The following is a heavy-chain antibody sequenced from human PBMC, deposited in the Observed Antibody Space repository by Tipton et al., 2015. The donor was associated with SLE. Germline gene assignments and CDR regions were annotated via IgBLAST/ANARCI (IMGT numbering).Heavy chain of an antibody. V-gene: IGHV4-39*07. CDR3: ARPSSAADNWNYKWDAFDI. J-gene: IGHJ3*02. D-gene: IGHD1-7*01. Sequence: TLSLTCIVSGDSVSNAHYYWGWIRQSPGKGLEWIGRIYDSGNTDYNPSLKSRVTISLDTSKNQFSLKLGSVTAADTAVYYCARPSSAADNWNYKWDAFDIWGQGTMVTVSS. CDR2: IYDSGNT. CDR1: GDSVSNAHYY.